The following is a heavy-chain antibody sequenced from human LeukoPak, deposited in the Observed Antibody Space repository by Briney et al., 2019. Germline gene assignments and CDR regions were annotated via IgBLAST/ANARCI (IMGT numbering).Heavy chain of an antibody. D-gene: IGHD5/OR15-5a*01. V-gene: IGHV3-7*01. CDR3: ARESTSERPGY. CDR2: MNQDGSDK. CDR1: GFTLSGYW. Sequence: GGSLRPSCAASGFTLSGYWMSWVRQAPGKGLEWVANMNQDGSDKNYVDSVKGRFTISRDNAKNSLYLQMNTLRAEDTAVYYCARESTSERPGYWGQGTLVTVSS. J-gene: IGHJ1*01.